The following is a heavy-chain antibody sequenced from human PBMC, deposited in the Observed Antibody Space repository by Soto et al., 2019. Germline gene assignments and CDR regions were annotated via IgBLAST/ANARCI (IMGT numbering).Heavy chain of an antibody. CDR1: GFTFSSYA. CDR2: ISGSGGST. J-gene: IGHJ3*02. CDR3: AKLAHRRSLYLDDLDI. D-gene: IGHD2-8*01. V-gene: IGHV3-23*01. Sequence: EVQLLESGGGLVQPRGSLRLSCAASGFTFSSYAMSWVRQAPGKGLEWVSAISGSGGSTYYADSVRDRFSISIDNSKNTLYLRMHGLRAEDTAVYYGAKLAHRRSLYLDDLDIWGQGTMVNVSS.